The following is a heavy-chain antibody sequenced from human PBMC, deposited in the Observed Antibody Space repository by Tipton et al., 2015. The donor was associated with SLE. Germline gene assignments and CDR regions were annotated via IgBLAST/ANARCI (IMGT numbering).Heavy chain of an antibody. CDR2: IYYSGST. J-gene: IGHJ4*02. D-gene: IGHD7-27*01. V-gene: IGHV4-34*01. CDR3: ARGSGNWGIDY. CDR1: GGSFSGYY. Sequence: TLSLTCAVYGGSFSGYYWSWIRQPPGKGLEWIGSIYYSGSTYYNPSLKSRVTISVDTSKNQFSLKLSSVTAADTAVYYCARGSGNWGIDYWGQGTLVTVSS.